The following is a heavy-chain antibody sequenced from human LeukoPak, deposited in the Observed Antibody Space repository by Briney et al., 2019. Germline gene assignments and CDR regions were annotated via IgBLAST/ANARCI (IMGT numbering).Heavy chain of an antibody. CDR3: TKLNARDASDF. Sequence: PGGSLRLSCTASGFTFGDYAMSWVRQAPGKGLEWVGRIRNQLDGGTADYAAPVKGRITISRDDSTNTLYLQMHSLKTEDTGVYYCTKLNARDASDFWGQGTMVTVSS. V-gene: IGHV3-15*01. CDR2: IRNQLDGGTA. D-gene: IGHD4-23*01. CDR1: GFTFGDYA. J-gene: IGHJ3*01.